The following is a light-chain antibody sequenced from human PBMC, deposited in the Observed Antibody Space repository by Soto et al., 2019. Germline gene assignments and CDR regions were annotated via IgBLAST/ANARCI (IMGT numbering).Light chain of an antibody. CDR2: AAS. CDR3: QQSYTTPRT. V-gene: IGKV1-39*01. Sequence: DIQMTQSPSPLSASIGDSVTITCRASQTISGYLNWYQQKPGKAPRLLINAASNLQSGVPSRFRGSGSETDFTLTITSLQPEDFATYYCQQSYTTPRTFGQGTKVDIK. CDR1: QTISGY. J-gene: IGKJ1*01.